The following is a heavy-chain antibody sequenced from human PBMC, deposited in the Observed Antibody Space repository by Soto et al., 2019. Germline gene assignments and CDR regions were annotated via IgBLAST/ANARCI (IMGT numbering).Heavy chain of an antibody. Sequence: WETLSLTCTVSGGSISNYYWSWIRQPAGKGLEWIGRIYTSGSTNYNPSLKSRVTMSVDTSKNKFSLKLSSVTAADTAVYYCARLPPNYYGSGYYCLDGWGQGTTVTVSS. CDR2: IYTSGST. D-gene: IGHD3-10*01. V-gene: IGHV4-4*07. CDR1: GGSISNYY. CDR3: ARLPPNYYGSGYYCLDG. J-gene: IGHJ6*02.